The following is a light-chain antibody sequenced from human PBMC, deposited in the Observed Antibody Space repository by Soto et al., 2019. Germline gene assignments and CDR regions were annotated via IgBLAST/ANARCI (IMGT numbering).Light chain of an antibody. V-gene: IGKV4-1*01. CDR3: QQYESTPPT. CDR2: WAS. J-gene: IGKJ2*01. Sequence: DIVMTQSPDSLAVSRGERATINCKSSQSVLYSANNKNYLAWYQQRPGQPPKLPIYWASTRESGVADRFSGSGSGTDFTLTITRLQAEDVAVYYCQQYESTPPTFGQGTKLEIK. CDR1: QSVLYSANNKNY.